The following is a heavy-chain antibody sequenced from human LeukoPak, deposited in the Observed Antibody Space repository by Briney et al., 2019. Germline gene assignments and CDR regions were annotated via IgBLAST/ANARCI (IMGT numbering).Heavy chain of an antibody. CDR2: IVVGSGNT. CDR1: GFTFTSSA. D-gene: IGHD3-22*01. CDR3: ARVGYYESSGYYEY. V-gene: IGHV1-58*01. Sequence: SVKVSCKASGFTFTSSAVQWVRQARGQRLEWIGWIVVGSGNTNYAQKFQERVTITRDMSTSTAYMELSRLRSDDTAAYYCARVGYYESSGYYEYWGQGTLVTVSS. J-gene: IGHJ4*02.